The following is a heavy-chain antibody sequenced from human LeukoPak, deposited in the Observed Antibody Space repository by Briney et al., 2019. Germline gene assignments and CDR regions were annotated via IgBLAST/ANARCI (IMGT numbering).Heavy chain of an antibody. CDR3: AKDGGNAAFDI. J-gene: IGHJ3*02. V-gene: IGHV3-30*02. D-gene: IGHD3-16*01. CDR2: IRYDGRNK. Sequence: GGSLRLSCAASGFTFSSYGMHWVRQAPGKGLEWVAFIRYDGRNKYYVDFVKGRFTISRDNSKNTLYLQMNSLKAEDTAVYYCAKDGGNAAFDIWGQGTMIIASS. CDR1: GFTFSSYG.